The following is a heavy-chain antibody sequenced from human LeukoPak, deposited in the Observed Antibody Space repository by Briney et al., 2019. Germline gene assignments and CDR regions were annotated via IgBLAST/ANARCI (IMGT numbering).Heavy chain of an antibody. CDR2: IHHSGGT. CDR1: GASINNYW. Sequence: PSETLSLTCTVSGASINNYWWSWIRQPPGRGLEWIAYIHHSGGTKYNPSLKSRVTISLDTSKNQVSLMMTSVTAADTAVYFCATRALFDSKTYSFWFDPWGHGTLVTVSS. D-gene: IGHD5/OR15-5a*01. V-gene: IGHV4-59*08. CDR3: ATRALFDSKTYSFWFDP. J-gene: IGHJ5*02.